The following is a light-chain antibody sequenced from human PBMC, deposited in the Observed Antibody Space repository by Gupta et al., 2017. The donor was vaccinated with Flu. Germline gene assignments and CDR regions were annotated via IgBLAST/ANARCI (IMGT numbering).Light chain of an antibody. CDR2: INN. CDR3: AASDASMNGLV. CDR1: SSNIGSNT. Sequence: QSVPTQPPPASGSPGQRVTISCSGSSSNIGSNTVNRYQQLPGPAPKLRIYINNQRPSGVPDRFSCSTPASSASLPIPVLQSEDEADDYCAASDASMNGLVFGGGTKLTVL. J-gene: IGLJ2*01. V-gene: IGLV1-44*01.